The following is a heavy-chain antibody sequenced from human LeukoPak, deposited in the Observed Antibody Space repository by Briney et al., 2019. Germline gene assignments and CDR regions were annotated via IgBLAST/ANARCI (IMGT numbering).Heavy chain of an antibody. CDR2: IYPGDSDT. V-gene: IGHV5-51*01. CDR3: ARVSVRTDAFDI. Sequence: HGESLKISCKGSGYSFPSYQIAWVRQMPGKGLEWMGLIYPGDSDTRYSPSFQGRVTISADKSISTAYLQWSSLKASDTAMYYCARVSVRTDAFDIWGQGTMVTVSS. J-gene: IGHJ3*02. CDR1: GYSFPSYQ.